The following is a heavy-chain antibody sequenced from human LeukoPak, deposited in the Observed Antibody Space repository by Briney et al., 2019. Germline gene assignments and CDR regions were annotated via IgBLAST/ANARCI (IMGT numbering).Heavy chain of an antibody. Sequence: ASVKVSCKASGGTFSSYAISWVRQAPGQGLEWMGGIIPIFGTANYAQKFQGRVTITADKSTSTAYMELSSLRSEGTAVYYCARGNGGNSGYFDYWGQGALVTVSS. V-gene: IGHV1-69*06. J-gene: IGHJ4*02. CDR3: ARGNGGNSGYFDY. CDR2: IIPIFGTA. CDR1: GGTFSSYA. D-gene: IGHD4-23*01.